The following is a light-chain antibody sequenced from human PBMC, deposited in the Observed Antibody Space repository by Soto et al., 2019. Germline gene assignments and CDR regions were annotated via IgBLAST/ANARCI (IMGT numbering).Light chain of an antibody. CDR2: GAS. CDR1: QSVRINY. J-gene: IGKJ2*01. CDR3: QQYGSSPQT. Sequence: EIVLTHSPGTLSLSPGEIATLSCRSSQSVRINYLAWYQQKPGQAPRLLIYGASSRATGIPDRFSGSGSGTDFTLTISRLEPEDFEVYYCQQYGSSPQTFGQGTKVDIK. V-gene: IGKV3-20*01.